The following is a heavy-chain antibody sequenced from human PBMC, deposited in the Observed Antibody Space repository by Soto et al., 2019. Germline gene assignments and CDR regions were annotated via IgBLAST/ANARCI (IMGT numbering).Heavy chain of an antibody. Sequence: QVQLVQSGAEVKKPGSSVKVSCKASGGTFSSYAISWVRQAPGQGLEWMGGIIPIFGTANYAQKFQGRVTITADEATGTAYMELRSLRAEDTAVYYCARDDVDTAMPYGMDVWGQGTTVTVSS. J-gene: IGHJ6*02. CDR2: IIPIFGTA. V-gene: IGHV1-69*12. CDR1: GGTFSSYA. CDR3: ARDDVDTAMPYGMDV. D-gene: IGHD5-18*01.